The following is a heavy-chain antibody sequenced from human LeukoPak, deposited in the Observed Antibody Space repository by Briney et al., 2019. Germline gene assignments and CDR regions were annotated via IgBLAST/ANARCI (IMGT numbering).Heavy chain of an antibody. CDR3: AKGDSGSYGALDI. Sequence: GGSLRLSCAASGFNFSTYGMHWVRQAPGKGLEWVAVIWYDGSNKYHADSVKGRLAISRDNSKNTLYLQMNSLRAEDTAVYYCAKGDSGSYGALDIWCQGTMVTVSS. CDR1: GFNFSTYG. CDR2: IWYDGSNK. V-gene: IGHV3-33*06. J-gene: IGHJ3*02. D-gene: IGHD1-26*01.